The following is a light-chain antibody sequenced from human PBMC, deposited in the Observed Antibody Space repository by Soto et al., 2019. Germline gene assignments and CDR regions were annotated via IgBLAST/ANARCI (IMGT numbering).Light chain of an antibody. CDR2: GAS. Sequence: EIVMTQSPATLSVSPGESATLSCRASQSVSNNLTWYQQKPGQPPRLLIYGASTRATGVPGRFSGSGSGTEFTLTIRSLQSEDFAVYYCQQYNDWWTFGQGTKVDIK. CDR3: QQYNDWWT. J-gene: IGKJ1*01. V-gene: IGKV3-15*01. CDR1: QSVSNN.